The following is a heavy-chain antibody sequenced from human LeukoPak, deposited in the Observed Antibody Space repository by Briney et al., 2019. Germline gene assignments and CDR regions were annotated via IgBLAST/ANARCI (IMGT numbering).Heavy chain of an antibody. D-gene: IGHD6-6*01. Sequence: PGGSLRLSCAASGFTSSSYWMHWVRQVPGKGLVWVSRISGDGTARNYADSVKGRFTISRDDAKNTVDLQMNSLRGEDTAVYYCARTAARRFDYWGQGTLVTVSS. CDR1: GFTSSSYW. J-gene: IGHJ4*02. CDR3: ARTAARRFDY. V-gene: IGHV3-74*01. CDR2: ISGDGTAR.